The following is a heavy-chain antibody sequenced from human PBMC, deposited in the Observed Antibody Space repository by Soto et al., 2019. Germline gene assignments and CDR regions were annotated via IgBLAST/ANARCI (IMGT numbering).Heavy chain of an antibody. CDR3: ARGGKGAVKKDFDY. J-gene: IGHJ4*02. V-gene: IGHV4-4*02. CDR2: IYHSGST. CDR1: GGSISSSNW. Sequence: QVQLQESGPGLVKPSGTLSLTCAVSGGSISSSNWWSWVRQPPGKGLAWIGEIYHSGSTNYNPSLKGRVTITVDKSKNQLSLKLSSVTAADTAVYYCARGGKGAVKKDFDYWGQGTLVTVSS. D-gene: IGHD1-26*01.